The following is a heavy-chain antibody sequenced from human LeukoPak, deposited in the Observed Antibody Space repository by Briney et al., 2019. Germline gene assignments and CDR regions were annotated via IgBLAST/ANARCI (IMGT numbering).Heavy chain of an antibody. CDR3: ARRLGRKFGERFYYYYYMDV. CDR2: INHSGST. J-gene: IGHJ6*03. D-gene: IGHD3-10*01. Sequence: GSLRLSCAASGFTFSSYWMRWVRQPPGKGLEWIGEINHSGSTKYNPSLKSRITMSVDTSKNQFSLKLSSVTAADTAVYYCARRLGRKFGERFYYYYYMDVWGKGTTVTISS. V-gene: IGHV4-34*01. CDR1: GFTFSSYW.